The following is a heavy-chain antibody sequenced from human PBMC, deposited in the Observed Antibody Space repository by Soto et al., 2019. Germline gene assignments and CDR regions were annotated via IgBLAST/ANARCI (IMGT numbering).Heavy chain of an antibody. V-gene: IGHV3-23*01. J-gene: IGHJ4*02. CDR1: GFTFSTYV. CDR3: AKGDSDYYFDS. D-gene: IGHD4-4*01. Sequence: EVKLLDTGGGLVQPGGSLRLSCAASGFTFSTYVMAWVRQAPGRGLEWVSGISASGSNGFYTDSVKGRFIISRDNSKNTLYLQMNSLRVDDTALYFCAKGDSDYYFDSLGQGTLVTVSS. CDR2: ISASGSNG.